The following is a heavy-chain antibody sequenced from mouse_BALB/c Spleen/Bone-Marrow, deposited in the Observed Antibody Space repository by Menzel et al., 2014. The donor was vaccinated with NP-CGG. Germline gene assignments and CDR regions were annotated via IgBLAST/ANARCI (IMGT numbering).Heavy chain of an antibody. D-gene: IGHD2-4*01. V-gene: IGHV5-9-2*01. J-gene: IGHJ3*01. CDR1: GFTFNSYG. Sequence: EVKVVQSGGGLVKSGGSLKLSCAASGFTFNSYGMSWVRQTPEKRLEWVATISGGGSYTFYPDSVKGRFTISRDNAKNNLYLQQISLRSEDTALYYCARHAYYDQTEVSFVYWGQGTLVTVSA. CDR2: ISGGGSYT. CDR3: ARHAYYDQTEVSFVY.